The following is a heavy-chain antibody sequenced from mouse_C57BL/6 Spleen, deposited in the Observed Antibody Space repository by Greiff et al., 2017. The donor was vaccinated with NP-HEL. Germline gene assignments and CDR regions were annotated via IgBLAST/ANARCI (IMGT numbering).Heavy chain of an antibody. J-gene: IGHJ2*01. Sequence: QVHVKQSGPELVKPGASVKISCKASGYSFTSYYIHWVKQRPGQGLEWIGWIYPGSGNTKYNAKFKGKATLTADTSSSTAYMQLSSLTSEDSAVYYCARPGTWYYFDYWGQGTTLTVSS. CDR1: GYSFTSYY. V-gene: IGHV1-66*01. CDR3: ARPGTWYYFDY. CDR2: IYPGSGNT. D-gene: IGHD4-1*01.